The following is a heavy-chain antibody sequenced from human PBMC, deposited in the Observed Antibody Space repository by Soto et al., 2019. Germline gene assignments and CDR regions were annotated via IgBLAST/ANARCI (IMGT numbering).Heavy chain of an antibody. J-gene: IGHJ4*02. D-gene: IGHD2-2*01. V-gene: IGHV3-48*01. CDR3: ARDKGSSSWYSFDY. Sequence: EVQLVESGGGLVQPGGSLRLSCAASGFTFNTYNMNWVRQAPGQGLEWVSYITDSSSTIQYADSVKGRFTTSRDNAKNSLYLQMSSLRADDTAVYYCARDKGSSSWYSFDYWGQGTLVTVSS. CDR1: GFTFNTYN. CDR2: ITDSSSTI.